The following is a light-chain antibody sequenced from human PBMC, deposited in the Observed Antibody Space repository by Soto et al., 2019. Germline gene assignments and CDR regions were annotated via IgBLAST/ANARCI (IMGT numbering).Light chain of an antibody. CDR1: GSNIGSNT. Sequence: QSVLTQPPSASETPGQRVSIPCSGSGSNIGSNTVHWYQQLPGTAPKPLMYNNNQRPSGVPDRFSGSKSGTSASLAISGLQCEDEADYYCAAWDDSLSGYVFGTGTKLTVL. V-gene: IGLV1-44*01. CDR3: AAWDDSLSGYV. J-gene: IGLJ1*01. CDR2: NNN.